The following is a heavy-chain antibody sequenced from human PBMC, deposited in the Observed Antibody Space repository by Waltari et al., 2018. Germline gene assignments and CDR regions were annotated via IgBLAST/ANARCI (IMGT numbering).Heavy chain of an antibody. CDR1: GGSISSGDYS. CDR2: IYYSGST. D-gene: IGHD3-10*01. J-gene: IGHJ6*02. CDR3: ARDTVLMVQGEGMDV. Sequence: QVQLQESGPGLVKPSQTLSLTCTVSGGSISSGDYSWSWIRQPPGKGLEWIGYIYYSGSTYYNPSLKSRVTISVDTSKNQFSLKLSSVTAADTAVYYCARDTVLMVQGEGMDVWGQGTTVTVSS. V-gene: IGHV4-30-4*08.